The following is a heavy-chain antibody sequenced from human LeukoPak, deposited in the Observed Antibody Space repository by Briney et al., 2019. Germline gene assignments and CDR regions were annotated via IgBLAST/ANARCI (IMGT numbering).Heavy chain of an antibody. CDR2: IYPGDSDT. Sequence: PGESLQISCKGSGYSFTSYWIGWVRQMPGKGLEWMGIIYPGDSDTRYSPSFQGQVTISVDKSISTAYLQWSSLKASDTAMDYCARHSDAGASSPVDYWGQGTLVTVSS. J-gene: IGHJ4*02. CDR1: GYSFTSYW. D-gene: IGHD1-26*01. V-gene: IGHV5-51*01. CDR3: ARHSDAGASSPVDY.